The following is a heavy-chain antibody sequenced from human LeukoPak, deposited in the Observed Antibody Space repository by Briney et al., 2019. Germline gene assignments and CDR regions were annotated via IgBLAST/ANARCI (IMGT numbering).Heavy chain of an antibody. CDR1: GGTFSSYA. J-gene: IGHJ6*04. V-gene: IGHV1-69*13. Sequence: SVKVSCKASGGTFSSYAISWVRQAPGQGLEWMGGINPIFGTANYAQKFQGRVTITADESTSTAYMELSSLRSEDTAVYYCARASDCSSTSCQGYYYYGMDVWGKGTTVTVSS. D-gene: IGHD2-2*01. CDR3: ARASDCSSTSCQGYYYYGMDV. CDR2: INPIFGTA.